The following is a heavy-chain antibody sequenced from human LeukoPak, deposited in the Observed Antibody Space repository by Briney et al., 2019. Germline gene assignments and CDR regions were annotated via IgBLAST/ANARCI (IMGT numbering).Heavy chain of an antibody. CDR1: GGSINSYY. J-gene: IGHJ4*02. CDR3: ARAVVEMASMIDY. V-gene: IGHV4-59*01. Sequence: PSETLSLTCTVSGGSINSYYWSGIRQPPGKGLEWIGYIYYSGNTYYNPAFKSRVTISVDTSKNQFSLKLSSVTAADTAVYYCARAVVEMASMIDYWGQGIVVSVSS. D-gene: IGHD5-24*01. CDR2: IYYSGNT.